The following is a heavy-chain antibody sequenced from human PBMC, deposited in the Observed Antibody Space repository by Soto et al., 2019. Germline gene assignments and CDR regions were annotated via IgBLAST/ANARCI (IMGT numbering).Heavy chain of an antibody. Sequence: EVQLLESGGCMVQPGGSLRLSCAASGFTFSSYAMNWVRQAPGKGLEWVSVISGSGGSTYYADSVKGRFTISRDNSKNTLYLQMYSLRAEDTAVYYCAKRTVGWYFDLWGRGTLVTVSS. J-gene: IGHJ2*01. CDR3: AKRTVGWYFDL. D-gene: IGHD4-17*01. V-gene: IGHV3-23*01. CDR1: GFTFSSYA. CDR2: ISGSGGST.